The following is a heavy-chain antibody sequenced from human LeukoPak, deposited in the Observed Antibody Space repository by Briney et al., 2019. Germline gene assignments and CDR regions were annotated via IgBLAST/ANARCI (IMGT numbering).Heavy chain of an antibody. CDR3: AREWGLRLAVNPKGMDV. J-gene: IGHJ6*02. Sequence: ASVKVSCKASGYTFASYDIHWVRQAPGQGLEWMGIVHPSTGSTSFTQKFQGRVTMTSGTSTRTVYMELSSLRSEDTAVYYCAREWGLRLAVNPKGMDVWGQGTTVIVSS. V-gene: IGHV1-46*01. CDR1: GYTFASYD. CDR2: VHPSTGST. D-gene: IGHD6-19*01.